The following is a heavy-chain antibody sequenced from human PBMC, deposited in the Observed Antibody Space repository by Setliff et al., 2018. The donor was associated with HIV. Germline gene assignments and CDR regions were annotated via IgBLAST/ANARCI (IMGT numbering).Heavy chain of an antibody. D-gene: IGHD1-1*01. J-gene: IGHJ4*02. V-gene: IGHV1-18*04. CDR2: ISPDNANT. Sequence: ASVKVSCKSSGYTFTDYFMHWVRQAPGQGLEWMGWISPDNANTRISQRFRGSVTMTTDTSTSTAYMELRSLRSDDTAVYYCARQLSNSFDYWGQGALVTVSS. CDR1: GYTFTDYF. CDR3: ARQLSNSFDY.